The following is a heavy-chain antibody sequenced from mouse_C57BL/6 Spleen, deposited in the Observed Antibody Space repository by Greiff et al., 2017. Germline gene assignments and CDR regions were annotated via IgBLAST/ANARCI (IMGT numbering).Heavy chain of an antibody. CDR2: IYPRSGNT. D-gene: IGHD1-1*01. Sequence: VKLVESGAELARPGASVKLSCKASGYTFTSYGISWVKQRTGQGLEWIGEIYPRSGNTYYNEKFKGKATLTADKSSSTAYMELRSLTSEDSAVYFCARWEDYGSSYGYFDVWGTGTTVTVSS. CDR1: GYTFTSYG. CDR3: ARWEDYGSSYGYFDV. V-gene: IGHV1-81*01. J-gene: IGHJ1*03.